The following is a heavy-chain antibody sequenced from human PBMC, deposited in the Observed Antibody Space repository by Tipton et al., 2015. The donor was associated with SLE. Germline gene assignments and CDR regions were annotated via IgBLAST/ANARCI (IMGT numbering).Heavy chain of an antibody. J-gene: IGHJ5*02. CDR1: GFTFSSYA. CDR2: IYYSGST. Sequence: LRLSCAASGFTFSSYAMSWVRQAPGKGLEWVGYIYYSGSTNYNPSLKSRVTISVDTSKNQLSLNLSSVTAADTAVYYCARGYSSGWSDAWGQGTLVTVSS. CDR3: ARGYSSGWSDA. V-gene: IGHV4-59*01. D-gene: IGHD6-19*01.